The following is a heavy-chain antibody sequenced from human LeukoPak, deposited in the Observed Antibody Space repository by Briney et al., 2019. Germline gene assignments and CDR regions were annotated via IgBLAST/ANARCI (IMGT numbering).Heavy chain of an antibody. J-gene: IGHJ4*02. CDR3: AKEIGAAAGGGFDY. CDR2: IRYDENTK. Sequence: GGSLRLSCAASGFTFSDYGMHWVRQAPGKGLEWVAFIRYDENTKYYAVKGRFTISRDNSKNTLFLQMNSLRPDDTALYYCAKEIGAAAGGGFDYWGQGTLVTVSS. D-gene: IGHD6-13*01. V-gene: IGHV3-30*02. CDR1: GFTFSDYG.